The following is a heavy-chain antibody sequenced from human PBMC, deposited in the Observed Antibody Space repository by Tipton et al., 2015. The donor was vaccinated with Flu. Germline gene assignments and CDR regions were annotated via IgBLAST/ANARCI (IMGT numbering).Heavy chain of an antibody. J-gene: IGHJ4*02. CDR3: ARGSKRGGNWREGQKRDS. CDR2: DYYSGST. D-gene: IGHD4-23*01. Sequence: TLSLTCTVSGGSISSYYWSLIRQPPGKGLEWIGYDYYSGSTNYNPSLKCRVTISVDTSKNQFSLKLSSVTAADTAVYYCARGSKRGGNWREGQKRDSWGQGTLVTVSS. CDR1: GGSISSYY. V-gene: IGHV4-59*01.